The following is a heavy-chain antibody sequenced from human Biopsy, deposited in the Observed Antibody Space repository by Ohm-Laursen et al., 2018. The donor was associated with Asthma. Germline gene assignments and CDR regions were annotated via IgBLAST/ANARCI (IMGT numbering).Heavy chain of an antibody. CDR1: GFTFSSYA. Sequence: SLRLSCSASGFTFSSYAMSWVRQTPDRGLEWVSGISTSGGSKYYADSVKGRFTLSRDNSKTTLSLQMNSLTEGDTAVYYCVKDLGGGDGFDVWGLGTTVTVSS. V-gene: IGHV3-23*01. CDR2: ISTSGGSK. CDR3: VKDLGGGDGFDV. J-gene: IGHJ3*01.